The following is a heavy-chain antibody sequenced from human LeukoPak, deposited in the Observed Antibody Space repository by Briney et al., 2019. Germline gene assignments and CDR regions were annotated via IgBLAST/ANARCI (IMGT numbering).Heavy chain of an antibody. CDR2: ISDNGAGT. V-gene: IGHV3-23*01. CDR1: GFIFSSYG. D-gene: IGHD3-10*01. Sequence: PGGSLRLSCAASGFIFSSYGMHWVRQAPGKGLEWVSTISDNGAGTYYADSVKGRFTISRDNSKNTLYLQMNSLRAEDTAVYYCASRYGSGSGDVWGKGTTVTVSS. CDR3: ASRYGSGSGDV. J-gene: IGHJ6*04.